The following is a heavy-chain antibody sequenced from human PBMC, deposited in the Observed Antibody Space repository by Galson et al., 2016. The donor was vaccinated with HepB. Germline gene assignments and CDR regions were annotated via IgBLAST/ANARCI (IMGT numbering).Heavy chain of an antibody. J-gene: IGHJ4*02. D-gene: IGHD3-10*01. CDR3: ARDGHYSGRPFDC. CDR2: ISTYHGDT. CDR1: GGTASSYS. Sequence: SVKVSCKASGGTASSYSFSWLRQAPGPGLEWMGWISTYHGDTDYAQKFQGRVTMTTDTSTSTVYMELRSLRSDDTAVYYCARDGHYSGRPFDCCGQGTLVTVSS. V-gene: IGHV1-18*04.